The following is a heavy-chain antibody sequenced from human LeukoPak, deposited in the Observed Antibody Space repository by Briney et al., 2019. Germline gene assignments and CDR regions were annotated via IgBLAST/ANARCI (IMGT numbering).Heavy chain of an antibody. CDR1: GGSFSGYY. V-gene: IGHV4-34*01. CDR3: ARPSSYGEKIGPYYFDY. CDR2: INHSGST. J-gene: IGHJ4*02. Sequence: PSETLSLTCAVYGGSFSGYYWSWIRQPPGKGLEWIGEINHSGSTNYNPSLKSRVTISVDTSKNQFSLKLSSVTAADTAVYYCARPSSYGEKIGPYYFDYWGQGTLVTVSS. D-gene: IGHD4-17*01.